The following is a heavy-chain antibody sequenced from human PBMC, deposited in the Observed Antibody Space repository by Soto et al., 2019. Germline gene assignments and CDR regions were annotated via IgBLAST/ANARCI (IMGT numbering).Heavy chain of an antibody. Sequence: SETLSLTCTVSGGSISSSSYYWGWIRQPPGKGLEWIGSIYYSGYTYYNPSLKSRVTISVDTSKNQFSLKLSSVTAADTAVYYCARQARYSSGWFYFDYWGQGTPVTVPQ. CDR3: ARQARYSSGWFYFDY. CDR1: GGSISSSSYY. V-gene: IGHV4-39*01. D-gene: IGHD6-19*01. CDR2: IYYSGYT. J-gene: IGHJ4*02.